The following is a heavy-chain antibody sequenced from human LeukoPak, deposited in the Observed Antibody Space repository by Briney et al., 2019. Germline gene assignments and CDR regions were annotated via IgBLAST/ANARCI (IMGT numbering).Heavy chain of an antibody. J-gene: IGHJ4*02. CDR3: VRGPDSESFIV. V-gene: IGHV3-30*04. Sequence: GGSLRLFCTASGFIFNDYTMHWVRQAPGKGLEWVAVITFDGGHKFYGNSLKGRFTISRDNSKNSLYLQMNALRPDDTAVYYCVRGPDSESFIVWGQGTRVTVSS. CDR2: ITFDGGHK. CDR1: GFIFNDYT. D-gene: IGHD1-26*01.